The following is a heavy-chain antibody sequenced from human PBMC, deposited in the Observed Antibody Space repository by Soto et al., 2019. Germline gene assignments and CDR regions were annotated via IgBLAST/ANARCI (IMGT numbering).Heavy chain of an antibody. CDR1: GGSISSYY. Sequence: QVQLQESGPGLVKPSETLSLTCTVSGGSISSYYWSWIRQPPGKGLEWIGYNYYSGSTNYNPSLKSRVTISVDTSKNQFSLKLSSVTAADTAVYYCARVVSPWYFDYWGQGTLVTVSS. V-gene: IGHV4-59*01. CDR3: ARVVSPWYFDY. J-gene: IGHJ4*02. D-gene: IGHD2-15*01. CDR2: NYYSGST.